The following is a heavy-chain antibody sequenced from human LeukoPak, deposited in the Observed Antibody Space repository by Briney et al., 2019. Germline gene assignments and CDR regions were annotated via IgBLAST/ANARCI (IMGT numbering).Heavy chain of an antibody. CDR1: GFTFSSYS. CDR2: ISSSSSTI. CDR3: AREGPLDYFDY. Sequence: GGSLRLSCAASGFTFSSYSMNWVRQAPGQGLEWVSYISSSSSTIYYADYVKGRFTISRDKAKNSLYLQMSSLSAEDTAVYYCAREGPLDYFDYWGQGTLVTVSS. J-gene: IGHJ4*02. V-gene: IGHV3-48*01.